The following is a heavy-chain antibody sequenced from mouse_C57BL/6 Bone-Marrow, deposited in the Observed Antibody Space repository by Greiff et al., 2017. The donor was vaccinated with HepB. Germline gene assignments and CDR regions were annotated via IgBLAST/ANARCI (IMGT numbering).Heavy chain of an antibody. CDR2: ISYSGST. D-gene: IGHD1-1*01. J-gene: IGHJ1*03. Sequence: DVQLVESGPGLAKPSQTLSLTCSVTGYSITSDYWNWIRKFPGNKLEYMGYISYSGSTYYNPSLKSRISITRDTSKNQYYLKLNSVTTEDTATYYCARSYYGSSPYWYFDVWGTGTTVTVSS. V-gene: IGHV3-8*01. CDR1: GYSITSDY. CDR3: ARSYYGSSPYWYFDV.